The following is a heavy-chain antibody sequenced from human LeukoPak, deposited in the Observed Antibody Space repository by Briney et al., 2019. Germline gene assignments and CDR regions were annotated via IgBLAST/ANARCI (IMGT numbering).Heavy chain of an antibody. CDR1: GFTFSSYS. D-gene: IGHD3-10*01. Sequence: GGSLRLSCAASGFTFSSYSMNWVRQAPGKGLEWVSSISSSSSYIYYADSVKGRFTISRDNAKNSLYLQMSSLRAEDTAVYYCARDLGTYYYGSGSSPFDPWGQGTLVTVSS. V-gene: IGHV3-21*01. CDR2: ISSSSSYI. CDR3: ARDLGTYYYGSGSSPFDP. J-gene: IGHJ5*02.